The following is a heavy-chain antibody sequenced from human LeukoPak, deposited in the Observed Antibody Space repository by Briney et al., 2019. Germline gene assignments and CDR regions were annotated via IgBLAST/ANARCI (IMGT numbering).Heavy chain of an antibody. D-gene: IGHD5-18*01. CDR1: GGSISSNNW. V-gene: IGHV4-4*02. CDR3: ASKGYTYGYFDY. J-gene: IGHJ4*02. Sequence: PSETLSLTCGVSGGSISSNNWWSWVRQPPGKGLEWIGEIYHSGSTNYNPSLKSRVTISVDKSKNQFSLRLSSVTAADTAVYYCASKGYTYGYFDYWGQGTLVTVSS. CDR2: IYHSGST.